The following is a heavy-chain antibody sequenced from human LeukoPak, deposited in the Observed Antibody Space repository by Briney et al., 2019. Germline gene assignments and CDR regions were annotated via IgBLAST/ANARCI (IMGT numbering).Heavy chain of an antibody. CDR2: IYPRDGST. D-gene: IGHD5-24*01. CDR3: ARDMGGDGYNF. J-gene: IGHJ4*02. Sequence: ASVKVSCKASGYTFTNNYLHWVRQAPGQGLEWMGMIYPRDGSTSYAQKFQGRVTMTRDTSTSTVYMELSSLRSEDTAVYYCARDMGGDGYNFWGQGTLVTVSS. V-gene: IGHV1-46*01. CDR1: GYTFTNNY.